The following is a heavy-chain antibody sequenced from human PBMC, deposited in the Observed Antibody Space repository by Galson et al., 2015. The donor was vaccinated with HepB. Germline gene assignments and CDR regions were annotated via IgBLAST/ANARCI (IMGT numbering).Heavy chain of an antibody. CDR2: TYYRSKWYN. CDR1: GDSVSSNSAA. D-gene: IGHD3-22*01. J-gene: IGHJ6*03. Sequence: CAISGDSVSSNSAAWNWIRQSPSRGLERLGRTYYRSKWYNDYAESVKSRIDINPDTSKNQFSLQLNSVTPEDTAVYYCAREGFTTSNYYYYMDVWGKGTTVTVSS. V-gene: IGHV6-1*01. CDR3: AREGFTTSNYYYYMDV.